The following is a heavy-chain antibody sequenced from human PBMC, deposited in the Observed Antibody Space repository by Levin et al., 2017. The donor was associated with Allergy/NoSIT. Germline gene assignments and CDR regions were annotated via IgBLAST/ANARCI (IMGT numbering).Heavy chain of an antibody. J-gene: IGHJ5*02. CDR2: IKSKTDGGTT. V-gene: IGHV3-15*01. D-gene: IGHD1-26*01. CDR3: ITMAPPRWAPS. Sequence: GGSLRLSCAASGFTFSNAWMSWVRQAPGKGLEWVGRIKSKTDGGTTDYAAPVKGRFTISRDDSKNTLYLQMNSLKTEDTAVYYCITMAPPRWAPSWGQGTLVTVSS. CDR1: GFTFSNAW.